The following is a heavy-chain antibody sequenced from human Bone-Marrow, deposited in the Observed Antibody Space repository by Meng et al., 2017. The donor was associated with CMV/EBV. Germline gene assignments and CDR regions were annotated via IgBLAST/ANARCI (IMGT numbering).Heavy chain of an antibody. CDR1: GYTFTSYA. CDR3: ARGATSSDYYYYGMDV. Sequence: ASVKVSCKASGYTFTSYAMHWVRQAPGQRLEWMGWSNAGNGNTKYSQEFQDRVTITRDTSASTAYMELSSLRSEDTAVYYCARGATSSDYYYYGMDVWGQGTTVTVSS. CDR2: SNAGNGNT. J-gene: IGHJ6*02. D-gene: IGHD5-12*01. V-gene: IGHV1-3*02.